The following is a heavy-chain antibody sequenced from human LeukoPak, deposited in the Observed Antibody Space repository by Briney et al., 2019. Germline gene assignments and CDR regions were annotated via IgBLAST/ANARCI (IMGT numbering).Heavy chain of an antibody. V-gene: IGHV3-23*01. CDR2: TSGSGGST. Sequence: PGGSLRLSCAASGFTFSSYAMSWVRQAPGKGLEGVSATSGSGGSTYYADSVKGRFTIYRDNSKNSLYLQMNSLRDEDTAVYYCARDRERFLTGRGGFDPWGQGTLVTVSS. CDR1: GFTFSSYA. J-gene: IGHJ5*02. D-gene: IGHD3-3*01. CDR3: ARDRERFLTGRGGFDP.